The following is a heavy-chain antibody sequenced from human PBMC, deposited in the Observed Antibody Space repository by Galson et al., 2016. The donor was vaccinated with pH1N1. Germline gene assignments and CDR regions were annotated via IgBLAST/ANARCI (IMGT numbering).Heavy chain of an antibody. CDR1: GFTLTTYG. CDR3: ARKGTGWPLDY. V-gene: IGHV1-18*01. D-gene: IGHD7-27*01. CDR2: ISGNNGDS. J-gene: IGHJ4*02. Sequence: SVKVSCKASGFTLTTYGFTWVRQAPGQGLEWMGWISGNNGDSHYAQKVKGRVTVTIDTSTSTAYLEVRGLTSDDTAVYYCARKGTGWPLDYWGQGTLVTVSS.